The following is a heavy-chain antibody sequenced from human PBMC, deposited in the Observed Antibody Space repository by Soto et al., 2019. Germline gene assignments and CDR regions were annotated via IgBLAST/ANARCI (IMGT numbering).Heavy chain of an antibody. CDR2: INAGNGNT. Sequence: QVQLVQSGAEVKKPGASVKVSCKASGYTFTSYAMHWVRQAPGHRLEWMGWINAGNGNTKYSQKFQGRVTITRDTSARTAYMELSSLISEDTAVYYCARDVGATGDWGQGTLVTVSS. CDR3: ARDVGATGD. D-gene: IGHD1-26*01. J-gene: IGHJ4*02. V-gene: IGHV1-3*01. CDR1: GYTFTSYA.